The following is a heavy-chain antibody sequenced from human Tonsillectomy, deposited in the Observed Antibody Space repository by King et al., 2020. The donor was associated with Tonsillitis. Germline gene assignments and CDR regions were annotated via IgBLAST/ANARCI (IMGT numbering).Heavy chain of an antibody. V-gene: IGHV3-66*01. D-gene: IGHD3-10*01. CDR2: IYSGGST. J-gene: IGHJ6*02. CDR1: NY. CDR3: ARDRRVRGAHGMEV. Sequence: NYMSWVRQAPGKGLEWVSIIYSGGSTYYADSVKGRFTISRDNSKNMLYLQMNSLRAEDTAVYYSARDRRVRGAHGMEVWGQGTKVTVSS.